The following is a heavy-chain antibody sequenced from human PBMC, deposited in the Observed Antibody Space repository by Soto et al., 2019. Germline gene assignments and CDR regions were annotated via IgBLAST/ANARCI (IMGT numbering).Heavy chain of an antibody. CDR2: TYPEDSQT. D-gene: IGHD6-13*01. J-gene: IGHJ5*02. Sequence: GESLKISSKAAGYSCTGYGSGWVRQISGKGLEWMGITYPEDSQTLYSPSFQGHVTISADKSISTAYLQWSSLKASDTAMYYCARRHSSSSAFDPWGQGTLVTVSS. CDR3: ARRHSSSSAFDP. CDR1: GYSCTGYG. V-gene: IGHV5-51*01.